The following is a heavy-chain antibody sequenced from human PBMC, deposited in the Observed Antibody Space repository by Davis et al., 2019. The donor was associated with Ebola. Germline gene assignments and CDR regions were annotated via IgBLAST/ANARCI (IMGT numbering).Heavy chain of an antibody. CDR2: IIPLFGTT. CDR1: GGTFTSYA. J-gene: IGHJ5*02. D-gene: IGHD3-22*01. CDR3: ARGGGGDSSGFQSWFDP. V-gene: IGHV1-69*13. Sequence: SVKVSCKASGGTFTSYAISWVRQAPGQGLEWMGGIIPLFGTTNYAQKFQDRVTITADESTSTSYMELNSLRSDDTAVYYCARGGGGDSSGFQSWFDPWGQGTLVTVSS.